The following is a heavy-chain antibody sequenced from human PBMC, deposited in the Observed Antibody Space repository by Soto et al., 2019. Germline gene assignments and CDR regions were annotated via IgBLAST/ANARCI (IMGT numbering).Heavy chain of an antibody. J-gene: IGHJ5*02. CDR2: ISAYNGNT. V-gene: IGHV1-18*01. D-gene: IGHD1-1*01. Sequence: ASVKVSCKASGYTFTSYGISWVRQAPGQGLEWMGWISAYNGNTNYAQKLQGRVTVTTDTSTSTAYMELRSLRSDDTAVYYCARVNEPLTKQPNWFDPWGQGTLVTVSS. CDR1: GYTFTSYG. CDR3: ARVNEPLTKQPNWFDP.